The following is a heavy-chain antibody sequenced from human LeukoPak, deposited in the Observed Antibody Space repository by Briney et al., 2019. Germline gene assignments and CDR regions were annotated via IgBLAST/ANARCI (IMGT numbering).Heavy chain of an antibody. J-gene: IGHJ4*02. CDR2: IRNDGSII. D-gene: IGHD6-19*01. Sequence: GSLRLSCAASGFTFSSYGMHWIRQAPGKGLEWVAFIRNDGSIIYNADSVKGRFTISRDNAKNSLYLQMNSLRAEDTAVYYCARDRGWGAVAGKTYWGQGTLVTVSS. V-gene: IGHV3-30*02. CDR3: ARDRGWGAVAGKTY. CDR1: GFTFSSYG.